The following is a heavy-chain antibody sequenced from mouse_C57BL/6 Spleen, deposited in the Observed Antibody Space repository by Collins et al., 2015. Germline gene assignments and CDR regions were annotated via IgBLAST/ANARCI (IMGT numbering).Heavy chain of an antibody. Sequence: QVQLQQPGAELVKPGASVKLSCKASGYTFTSYWMHWVKQRPGQGLEWIGMIHPNSGSTNYNEKFKSKATLTVDKSSSTAYMQLSSLTSEDSAVYYCARPGSSWDYFDYWGQGTTLTVSS. D-gene: IGHD1-1*01. CDR3: ARPGSSWDYFDY. J-gene: IGHJ2*01. CDR2: IHPNSGST. V-gene: IGHV1-64*01. CDR1: GYTFTSYW.